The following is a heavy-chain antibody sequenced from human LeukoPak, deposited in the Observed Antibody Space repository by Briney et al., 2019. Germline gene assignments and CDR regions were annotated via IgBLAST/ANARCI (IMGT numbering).Heavy chain of an antibody. CDR3: ARDAGIAVAATRY. CDR2: INTNTGNP. J-gene: IGHJ4*02. D-gene: IGHD6-19*01. Sequence: ASVMVSCKASGYTFTNYAINWVRQAPGQGLEWMGWINTNTGNPTFAQGFTGRFVFSLDTSVSTAYLQISSLKTEDTAVYYCARDAGIAVAATRYWGQGTLVTVSS. V-gene: IGHV7-4-1*02. CDR1: GYTFTNYA.